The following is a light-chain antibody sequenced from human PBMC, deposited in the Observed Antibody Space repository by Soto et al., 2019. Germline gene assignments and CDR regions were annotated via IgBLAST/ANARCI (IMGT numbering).Light chain of an antibody. V-gene: IGKV1-5*01. J-gene: IGKJ1*01. CDR2: GAS. CDR1: QSISPW. CDR3: QQYNTYSA. Sequence: DIQMTQSPSTLSASVGDRVTISCRASQSISPWLAWYQQKPGKAPKLLIYGASSLEGGVPSRFSGSGSGTEFTLTISSLQPDDFATYYCQQYNTYSAFGQGTKGDI.